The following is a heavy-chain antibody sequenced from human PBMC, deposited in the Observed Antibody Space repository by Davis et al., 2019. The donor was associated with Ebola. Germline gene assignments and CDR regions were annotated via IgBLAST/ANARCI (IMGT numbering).Heavy chain of an antibody. CDR1: GYTFTSYY. CDR3: AILGYCSGGSCYSGWFDP. J-gene: IGHJ5*02. CDR2: IIPIFGTA. Sequence: SVKVSCKASGYTFTSYYMHWVRQAPGQGLEWMGGIIPIFGTANYAQKFQGRVTITADESTSTAYMELSSLRSEDTAVYYCAILGYCSGGSCYSGWFDPWGQGTLVTVSS. V-gene: IGHV1-69*13. D-gene: IGHD2-15*01.